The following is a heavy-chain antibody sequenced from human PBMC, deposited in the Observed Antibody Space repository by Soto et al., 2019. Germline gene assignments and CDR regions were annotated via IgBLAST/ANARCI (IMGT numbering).Heavy chain of an antibody. CDR1: GGSISSYY. CDR2: IYYSGST. D-gene: IGHD4-17*01. J-gene: IGHJ3*02. CDR3: ARHHGYGDFYAFDI. V-gene: IGHV4-59*08. Sequence: SETLSLTCTVSGGSISSYYWSWIRQPPGKGLEWIGYIYYSGSTNYNPSLKSRVTISVDTSKNQFSLKLSSVTAADTAVYYCARHHGYGDFYAFDIWGQGTMVTVSS.